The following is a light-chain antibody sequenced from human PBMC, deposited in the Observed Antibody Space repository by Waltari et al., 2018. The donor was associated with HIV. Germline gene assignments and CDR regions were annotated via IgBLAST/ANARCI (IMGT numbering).Light chain of an antibody. CDR2: DAS. Sequence: AIQLTQSPSSLSASVGDRVTITCRASQGICTALAWYQQKPGKGPRLLIYDASNLESGVPSRFSGSGSGTDFTLTISSLQPEDFATYYCQQFDSHGLTFGGGTMVEIK. CDR1: QGICTA. J-gene: IGKJ4*01. CDR3: QQFDSHGLT. V-gene: IGKV1-13*02.